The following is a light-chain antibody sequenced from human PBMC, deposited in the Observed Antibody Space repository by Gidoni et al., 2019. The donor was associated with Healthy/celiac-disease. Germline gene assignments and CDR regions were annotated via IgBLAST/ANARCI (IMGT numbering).Light chain of an antibody. CDR3: QQYNSYSWT. Sequence: IHLTQSPSTLSASVGDRVTITCRPSQSISSWLAWYQQKPGKAPKLLIDKASSLESGVPSRFSGSGSGKEFTLTISRLQPDDFANYYCQQYNSYSWTFGQGTKVEIK. CDR2: KAS. J-gene: IGKJ1*01. V-gene: IGKV1-5*03. CDR1: QSISSW.